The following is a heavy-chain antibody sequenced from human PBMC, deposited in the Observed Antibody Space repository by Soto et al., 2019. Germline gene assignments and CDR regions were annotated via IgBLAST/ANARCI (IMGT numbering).Heavy chain of an antibody. CDR2: LNPRNGQT. D-gene: IGHD5-18*01. J-gene: IGHJ4*02. CDR3: ARETDTSMVDY. CDR1: GYNFSAYY. Sequence: QVQLVQSGAEVKKPGASVKVSCQTSGYNFSAYYFNWVRQAAGQGPEWMGWLNPRNGQTGYVQKFRGRVTMTRDTSIATVYMELSRLTSEDTAIYFCARETDTSMVDYWGQGTLVTVSS. V-gene: IGHV1-8*01.